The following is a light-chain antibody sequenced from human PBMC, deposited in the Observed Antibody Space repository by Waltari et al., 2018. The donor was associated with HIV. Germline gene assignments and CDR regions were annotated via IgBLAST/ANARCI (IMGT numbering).Light chain of an antibody. V-gene: IGLV2-23*02. CDR3: CSYSITSTSVL. CDR1: NNYFGYNV. CDR2: EVN. Sequence: QSALTQPAPVSGSPGQSITISCTGSNNYFGYNVVSLYQQHPGKVPKLLISEVNKRPSGVSNRFSGSKSGNTASLTISGLQAEDEADYYCCSYSITSTSVLFGGGTKVTVV. J-gene: IGLJ2*01.